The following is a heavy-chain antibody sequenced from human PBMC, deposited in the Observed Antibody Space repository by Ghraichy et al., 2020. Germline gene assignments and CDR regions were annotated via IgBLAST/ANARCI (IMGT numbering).Heavy chain of an antibody. CDR2: IRYDGSNK. CDR1: RFMINSYD. J-gene: IGHJ4*02. V-gene: IGHV3-30*02. CDR3: AKNGDGHNFNLRLDS. Sequence: GGSLRLSCEASRFMINSYDMHWVRQAPGKGLEWVAFIRYDGSNKYYMDSVKGRFTISRDNSKNTMYLQMNSLRTEDTAVYYCAKNGDGHNFNLRLDSWGQGTLVTVSS. D-gene: IGHD5-24*01.